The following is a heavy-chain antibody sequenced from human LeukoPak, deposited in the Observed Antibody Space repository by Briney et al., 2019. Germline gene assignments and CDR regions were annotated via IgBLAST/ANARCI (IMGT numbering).Heavy chain of an antibody. CDR3: ARVAKSGYYFDY. D-gene: IGHD5-12*01. CDR1: GFTFSSYA. CDR2: ISGSGGST. Sequence: GGSLRLSCAASGFTFSSYAMSWVRQAPGKGLEWVSAISGSGGSTYYADSVKGRFTMSRDNSKNTLHLQMNSLRAEDTAVYYCARVAKSGYYFDYWGQGTLVTVSS. J-gene: IGHJ4*02. V-gene: IGHV3-23*01.